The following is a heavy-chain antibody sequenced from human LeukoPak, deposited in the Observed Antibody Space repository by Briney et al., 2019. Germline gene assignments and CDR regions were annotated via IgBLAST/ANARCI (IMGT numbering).Heavy chain of an antibody. CDR2: INHSGST. Sequence: SETLSLTCTVSGGSISSYYWSWIRQPAGKGLEWIGEINHSGSTNYNPSLKSRVTISVDTSKNQFSLKLSSVTAADTAVYYCARQEVTMVRGVTEGYYFDYWGQGTLVTVSS. J-gene: IGHJ4*02. D-gene: IGHD3-10*01. V-gene: IGHV4-34*01. CDR3: ARQEVTMVRGVTEGYYFDY. CDR1: GGSISSYY.